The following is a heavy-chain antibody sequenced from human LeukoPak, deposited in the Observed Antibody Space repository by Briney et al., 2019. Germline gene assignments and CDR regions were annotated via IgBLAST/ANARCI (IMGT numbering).Heavy chain of an antibody. V-gene: IGHV3-23*01. J-gene: IGHJ4*02. CDR1: GFTFSSYA. D-gene: IGHD5-18*01. CDR3: AKDRGYSYGYASDY. Sequence: GGSLRLSCAASGFTFSSYAMSWVRQAPGKGLGWGSGISGSGGGKYYADALKGRFTISRDNSKNTLYLQMNSLRAEDTAVDYCAKDRGYSYGYASDYWGQGTLVTVSS. CDR2: ISGSGGGK.